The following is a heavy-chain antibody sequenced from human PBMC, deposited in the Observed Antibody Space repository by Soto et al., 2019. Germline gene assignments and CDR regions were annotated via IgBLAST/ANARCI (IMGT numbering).Heavy chain of an antibody. V-gene: IGHV4-59*02. D-gene: IGHD4-4*01. J-gene: IGHJ4*02. CDR2: IYYSGST. CDR3: ANKGATVSLFVDY. Sequence: DTLSLTGARSGGSVSRYYWSWIRQPPGKGLEWIGYIYYSGSTNYNPSLKSRVTISVDTSKNQFSLKLSSVTAEDTAVYYCANKGATVSLFVDYWGQGTLVTVSS. CDR1: GGSVSRYY.